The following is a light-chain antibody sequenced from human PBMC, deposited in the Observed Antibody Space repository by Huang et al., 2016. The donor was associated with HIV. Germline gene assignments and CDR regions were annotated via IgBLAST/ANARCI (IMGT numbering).Light chain of an antibody. Sequence: EIVLTQSPATLSLSPGARATLSCSSSQSISTYLAWYQHRPGQSPRRLIYDASKRAVGVPNRFSGRGSGTDFTLTISSLEPEDFAVYCWQQRSEWLTFGGGTRVDI. CDR1: QSISTY. V-gene: IGKV3-11*01. CDR3: QQRSEWLT. CDR2: DAS. J-gene: IGKJ4*01.